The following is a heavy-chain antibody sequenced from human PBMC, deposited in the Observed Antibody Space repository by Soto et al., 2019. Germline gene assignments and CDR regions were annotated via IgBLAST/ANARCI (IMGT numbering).Heavy chain of an antibody. J-gene: IGHJ3*02. V-gene: IGHV3-30-3*01. CDR3: ARVSTRGWLFDAFDI. CDR2: ISSDGSDK. Sequence: QVQLVESGGGVVQPGRSLRLSCAASGFTFSTYSMHWVRQAPVRGLEWVAFISSDGSDKNYADSVKGRFTISRDDSKSTLYLQPESLRPEDTAIYYCARVSTRGWLFDAFDIWGQGTMVIVSS. CDR1: GFTFSTYS. D-gene: IGHD6-19*01.